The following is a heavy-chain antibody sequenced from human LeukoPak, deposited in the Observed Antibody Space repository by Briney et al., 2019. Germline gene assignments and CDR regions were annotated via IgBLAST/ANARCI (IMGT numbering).Heavy chain of an antibody. V-gene: IGHV4-38-2*02. Sequence: SETLSLTCTVAGYSISSGYYWGWIRQPPGKGLEWIGSLYHSGSTYYNPSLKSRVTISVDTSKNQFSLKLSSVTAADTAVYYCARAGIGFWSGFDYWGQGTLVTVSS. D-gene: IGHD3-3*01. CDR2: LYHSGST. CDR1: GYSISSGYY. CDR3: ARAGIGFWSGFDY. J-gene: IGHJ4*02.